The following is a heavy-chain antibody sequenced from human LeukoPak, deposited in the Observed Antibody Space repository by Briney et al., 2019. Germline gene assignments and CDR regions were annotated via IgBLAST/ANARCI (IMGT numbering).Heavy chain of an antibody. D-gene: IGHD5-18*01. V-gene: IGHV4-34*01. CDR3: ASTVDTAMVKGPTYYFDY. CDR2: INHSGST. Sequence: SETLSLTCAVYGGSFSGYYWSWIRQPPGEGLEWIGEINHSGSTNYNPSIKSRVTISVDTSKNQFSLKLSSVTAADTAVYYCASTVDTAMVKGPTYYFDYWGQGTLVTVSS. CDR1: GGSFSGYY. J-gene: IGHJ4*02.